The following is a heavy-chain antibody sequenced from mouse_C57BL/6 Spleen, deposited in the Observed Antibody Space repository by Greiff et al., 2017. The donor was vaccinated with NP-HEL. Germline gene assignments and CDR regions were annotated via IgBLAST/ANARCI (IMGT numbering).Heavy chain of an antibody. J-gene: IGHJ2*01. CDR1: GYTSISYW. V-gene: IGHV1-53*01. CDR2: INPSNGGT. D-gene: IGHD4-1*01. Sequence: QQPGTELVKPGASAKLSCKASGYTSISYWMHWVKQRPGQGLGWIGNINPSNGGTNYNEKFKRKATLTVDKSSSTAYMQLSSLTSEDSAVYYCARRSPNWDYFDYWGQGTTLTVSS. CDR3: ARRSPNWDYFDY.